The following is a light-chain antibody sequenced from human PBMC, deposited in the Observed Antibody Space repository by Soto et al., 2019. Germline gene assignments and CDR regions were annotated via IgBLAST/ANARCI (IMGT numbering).Light chain of an antibody. Sequence: QSALTQPPSASGTPGQRVTISCSGSSSNIGSNSVNWYQQLPGTAPKLLIYSNRPSGVSSRFSGSKSGNTASLTISGLQAEDEADYYCISYTGSSTSYVFGSGTKVTVL. CDR2: SN. CDR3: ISYTGSSTSYV. J-gene: IGLJ1*01. V-gene: IGLV1-44*01. CDR1: SSNIGSNS.